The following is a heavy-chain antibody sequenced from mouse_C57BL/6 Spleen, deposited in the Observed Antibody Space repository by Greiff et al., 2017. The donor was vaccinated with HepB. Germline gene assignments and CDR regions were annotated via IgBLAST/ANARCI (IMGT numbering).Heavy chain of an antibody. CDR2: IWSGGST. V-gene: IGHV2-2*01. D-gene: IGHD2-4*01. CDR1: GFSLTSYG. CDR3: ARREYDYGYYAMDY. J-gene: IGHJ4*01. Sequence: QVHVKQSGPGLVQPSQSLSITCTVSGFSLTSYGVHWVRQSPGKGLEWLGVIWSGGSTDYNAAFISRLSISKDNSKSQVFFKMNSLQADDTAIYYCARREYDYGYYAMDYWGQGTSVTVSS.